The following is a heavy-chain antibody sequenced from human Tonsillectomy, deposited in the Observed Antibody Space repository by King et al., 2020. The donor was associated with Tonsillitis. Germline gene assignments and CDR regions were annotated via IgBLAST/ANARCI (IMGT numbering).Heavy chain of an antibody. J-gene: IGHJ3*02. D-gene: IGHD6-19*01. CDR3: ATISGYTSGWYAFDI. CDR2: VFHSGST. CDR1: GGSINSYH. V-gene: IGHV4-59*01. Sequence: QLQESGPGMVKPSETLALTCTVSGGSINSYHWSWIRPPPGKGLEWIGYVFHSGSTNYNPSLESRVTISVDTSKSQFSLTLRSVTAADTAMYYCATISGYTSGWYAFDIWGQGTMVTVSS.